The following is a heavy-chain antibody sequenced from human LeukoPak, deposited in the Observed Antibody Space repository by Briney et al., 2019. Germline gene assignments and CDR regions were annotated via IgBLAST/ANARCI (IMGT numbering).Heavy chain of an antibody. CDR2: IYSGGST. J-gene: IGHJ4*02. Sequence: GGSLRLSCAASGFTVSSNYMSWVRQAPGKGLEWVSVIYSGGSTYYADSVKGRFTISRDNSKNTLYLQMNSLRADDTAVYYCAKGIARYDSTAPSDYWGQGTLVTVSS. D-gene: IGHD3-16*01. CDR3: AKGIARYDSTAPSDY. V-gene: IGHV3-66*02. CDR1: GFTVSSNY.